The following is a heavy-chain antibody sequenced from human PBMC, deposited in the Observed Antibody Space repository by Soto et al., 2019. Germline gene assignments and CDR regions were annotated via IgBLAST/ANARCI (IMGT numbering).Heavy chain of an antibody. V-gene: IGHV1-69*01. J-gene: IGHJ5*02. CDR3: ASYPRGVYSSSWYNWFDP. CDR1: GGTFSSYA. D-gene: IGHD6-13*01. Sequence: QVQLVQSGAEVKKPGSSVKVSCKASGGTFSSYAISWVRQAPGQGLEWMGGIIPIFGTANYAQKFQGRVTITADESTSTAYMELSSLRSEDTAVYYCASYPRGVYSSSWYNWFDPWGQGTLVTVSS. CDR2: IIPIFGTA.